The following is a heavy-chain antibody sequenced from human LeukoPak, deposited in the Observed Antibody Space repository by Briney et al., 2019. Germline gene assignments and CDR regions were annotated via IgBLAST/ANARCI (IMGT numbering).Heavy chain of an antibody. V-gene: IGHV4-39*01. D-gene: IGHD2-15*01. CDR1: TGSISNSSYY. CDR3: ASFYCSGGSCYQYYSYYYMDV. CDR2: IYYSGDT. J-gene: IGHJ6*03. Sequence: PSETLSLTCTVSTGSISNSSYYWGWFRQPPGKGLEWIGSIYYSGDTYSTPSLKSRVTISLDTSNNQFSLRLSSVTAADTAVYYCASFYCSGGSCYQYYSYYYMDVWGKGTTVTISS.